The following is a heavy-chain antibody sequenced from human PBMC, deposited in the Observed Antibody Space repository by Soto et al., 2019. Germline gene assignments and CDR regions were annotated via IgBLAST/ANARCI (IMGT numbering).Heavy chain of an antibody. V-gene: IGHV3-11*01. Sequence: PGGSLRLSCAASGYTFSDYYMSWIRQAPGKGLEWISYIDTSGTKIYYADSVKGRFTITRDNAKNSLYLEMNSLRDGDTAVYYCASHYDMWSGYLSPVDYWGQGTLVTVSS. J-gene: IGHJ4*02. D-gene: IGHD3-3*01. CDR3: ASHYDMWSGYLSPVDY. CDR2: IDTSGTKI. CDR1: GYTFSDYY.